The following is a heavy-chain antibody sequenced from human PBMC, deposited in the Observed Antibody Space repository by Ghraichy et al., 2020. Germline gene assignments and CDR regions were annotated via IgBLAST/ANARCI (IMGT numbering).Heavy chain of an antibody. CDR3: AKDMSAAIGEGYYYGMDV. J-gene: IGHJ6*02. V-gene: IGHV3-9*01. CDR1: GFTFDDYA. Sequence: SLNISCAASGFTFDDYAMHWVRQAPGKGLEWVSGISWNSGSIGYADSVKGRFTISRDNAKNSLYLQMNSLRAEDTALYYCAKDMSAAIGEGYYYGMDVWDQVTTVTVSS. CDR2: ISWNSGSI. D-gene: IGHD2-2*02.